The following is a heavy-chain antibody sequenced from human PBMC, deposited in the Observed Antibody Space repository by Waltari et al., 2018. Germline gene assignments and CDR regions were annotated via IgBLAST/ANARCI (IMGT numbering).Heavy chain of an antibody. Sequence: QVQLVESGGGVVQPGRSLRLSCEASGFTFTAYGMHWVRQAPGKGLEWVAVIWFDGSNKHYADSVKRRFTISRDNSRNTLYLQMSGLRADDTAVYYCARDSDYSIGWFGGGFDYWGQGTLVTVSS. J-gene: IGHJ4*02. CDR1: GFTFTAYG. V-gene: IGHV3-33*01. CDR3: ARDSDYSIGWFGGGFDY. CDR2: IWFDGSNK. D-gene: IGHD3-16*01.